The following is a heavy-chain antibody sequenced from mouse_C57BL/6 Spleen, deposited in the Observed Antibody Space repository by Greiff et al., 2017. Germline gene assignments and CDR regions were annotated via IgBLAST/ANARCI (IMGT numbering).Heavy chain of an antibody. CDR3: ARFLYYYGSSYDYAMDY. J-gene: IGHJ4*01. CDR2: IHPNIGST. CDR1: GYTFTSYW. Sequence: VQLQQSGAELVKPGASVKLSCKASGYTFTSYWMHWVKQRPGQGLEWIGMIHPNIGSTNYNEKFKSKATLTVDKSSSTAYMQLSSLTSEDSAVYYCARFLYYYGSSYDYAMDYWGQGTSVTVSS. D-gene: IGHD1-1*01. V-gene: IGHV1-64*01.